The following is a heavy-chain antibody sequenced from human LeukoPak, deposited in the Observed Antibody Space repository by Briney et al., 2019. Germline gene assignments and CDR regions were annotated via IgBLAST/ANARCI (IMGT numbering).Heavy chain of an antibody. CDR2: ISAYNGNT. D-gene: IGHD2-15*01. J-gene: IGHJ4*02. CDR1: GYTFTSYG. Sequence: ASVKVSCKASGYTFTSYGISWVRRAPGQGLEWMGWISAYNGNTNYAQKLQGRVTMTTDTSTSTAYMELRSLRSDDAAVYYCARDGYCSGGSCYPFDYWGQGTLVTVSS. V-gene: IGHV1-18*01. CDR3: ARDGYCSGGSCYPFDY.